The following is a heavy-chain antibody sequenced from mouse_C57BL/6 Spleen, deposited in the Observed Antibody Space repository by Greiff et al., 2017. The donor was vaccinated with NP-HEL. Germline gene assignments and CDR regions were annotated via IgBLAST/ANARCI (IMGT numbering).Heavy chain of an antibody. CDR1: GFTFSDYY. CDR2: INYDGSST. Sequence: EVQRVESEGGLVQPGSSMKLSCTASGFTFSDYYMAWVRQVPEKGLEWVANINYDGSSTYYLDSLKSRFIISRDNAKNILYLQMSSLKSEDTATYYCARDNGYYYYAMDYWGQGTSVTVSS. V-gene: IGHV5-16*01. D-gene: IGHD2-3*01. CDR3: ARDNGYYYYAMDY. J-gene: IGHJ4*01.